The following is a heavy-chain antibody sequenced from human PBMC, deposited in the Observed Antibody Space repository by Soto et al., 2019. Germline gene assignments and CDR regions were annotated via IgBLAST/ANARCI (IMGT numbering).Heavy chain of an antibody. V-gene: IGHV1-3*01. CDR2: INAGNGNT. D-gene: IGHD1-1*01. J-gene: IGHJ4*02. CDR1: GYIFTNYA. CDR3: AREQQLDTRNFDY. Sequence: QVQHVQSGAELKKPGASVRVSCKASGYIFTNYAIHWVRQAPGQRLEWMAWINAGNGNTKYSQSFQGRITVTRATSATTVYMELSSLKFEDTAVYYCAREQQLDTRNFDYWGQGTLVTVSS.